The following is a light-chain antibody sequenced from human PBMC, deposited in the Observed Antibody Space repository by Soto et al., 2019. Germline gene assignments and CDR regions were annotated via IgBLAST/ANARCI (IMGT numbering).Light chain of an antibody. CDR3: QSYDSSLNRV. Sequence: QSVLSQPPSVSGAPGQRITISCTGCSSNIGANYDVHWYRQVPGTAPKLLMSGDNNRPSGVADRFSGSKSGTSASLAITRLQAEDEADYYCQSYDSSLNRVFGTGTKLTVL. CDR2: GDN. V-gene: IGLV1-40*01. J-gene: IGLJ1*01. CDR1: SSNIGANYD.